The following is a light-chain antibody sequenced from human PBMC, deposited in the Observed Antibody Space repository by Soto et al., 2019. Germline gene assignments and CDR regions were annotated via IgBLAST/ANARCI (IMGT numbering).Light chain of an antibody. V-gene: IGKV3-15*01. Sequence: EIVLTQSPATLSVSAGGTVTLSCRASQSIRTNVAWYQQIPGQAPRLLVYGASTRATGVPARFSGSGSGIEVPLTISSLQSQDSAFYYCQQYFNWPLTWTFGPGTKVQIK. CDR1: QSIRTN. J-gene: IGKJ3*01. CDR2: GAS. CDR3: QQYFNWPLTWT.